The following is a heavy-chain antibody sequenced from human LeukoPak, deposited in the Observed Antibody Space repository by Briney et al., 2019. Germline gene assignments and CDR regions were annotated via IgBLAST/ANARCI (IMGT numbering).Heavy chain of an antibody. CDR2: INPNSGGT. J-gene: IGHJ1*01. CDR3: AQPYYYDSSGYYGAEYFQH. Sequence: ASVKVSRKASGYTFTGYYMHWVRQAPGQGLEWMGWINPNSGGTNYAQKFQGRVTMTRDTSISTAYMELSRLRSDDTAVYYCAQPYYYDSSGYYGAEYFQHWGQGTLVTVSS. D-gene: IGHD3-22*01. V-gene: IGHV1-2*02. CDR1: GYTFTGYY.